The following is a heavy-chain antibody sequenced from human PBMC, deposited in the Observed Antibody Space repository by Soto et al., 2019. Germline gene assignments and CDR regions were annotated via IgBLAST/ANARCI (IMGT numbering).Heavy chain of an antibody. D-gene: IGHD6-13*01. J-gene: IGHJ4*02. CDR3: AKAPIAAAGASYFDY. CDR1: GFTFSSYA. Sequence: GGSLRLSCAASGFTFSSYAMSWVRQAPGKGLEWVSAISGSGGSTYYADSVKGRFTISRDNSKNTLYLQMSSLRAEDTAVYYCAKAPIAAAGASYFDYWGQGTLVTVSS. V-gene: IGHV3-23*01. CDR2: ISGSGGST.